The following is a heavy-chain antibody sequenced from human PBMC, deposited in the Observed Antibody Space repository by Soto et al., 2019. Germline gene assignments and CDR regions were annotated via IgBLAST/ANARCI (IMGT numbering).Heavy chain of an antibody. CDR3: ARENSYYYGSGSYYNYYGMDV. D-gene: IGHD3-10*01. CDR2: INPNSGGT. Sequence: ASVKVSCKASGYTFTGYYMHWVRQAPGQGLEWMGWINPNSGGTNYAQKFQGWVTMTRDTSISTAYMELSRLRSDDTAVYYCARENSYYYGSGSYYNYYGMDVWGQGTTVTVSS. J-gene: IGHJ6*02. CDR1: GYTFTGYY. V-gene: IGHV1-2*04.